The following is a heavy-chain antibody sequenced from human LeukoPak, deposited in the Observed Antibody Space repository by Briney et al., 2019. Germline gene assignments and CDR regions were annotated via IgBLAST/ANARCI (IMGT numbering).Heavy chain of an antibody. D-gene: IGHD6-13*01. Sequence: ASVKVSCKASGYTFTSYGISWVRQAPGQGLEWMGWMNPNSGNTGYAQKFQGRVTMTRNTSISTAYMELSSLRSEDTAVYYCARGRFGAAGSGVWFDPWGQGTLVTVSS. V-gene: IGHV1-8*02. CDR2: MNPNSGNT. CDR3: ARGRFGAAGSGVWFDP. J-gene: IGHJ5*02. CDR1: GYTFTSYG.